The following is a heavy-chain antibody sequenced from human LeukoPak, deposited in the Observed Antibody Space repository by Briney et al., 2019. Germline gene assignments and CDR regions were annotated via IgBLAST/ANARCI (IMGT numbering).Heavy chain of an antibody. CDR1: GFTFSSYR. J-gene: IGHJ4*02. D-gene: IGHD3-3*01. Sequence: GGSLRLSCAASGFTFSSYRVNWVRQAPGKGLEWVSYISSSSSTIYYADSVKGRFTISRDNAKNSLYLQMNSLRAEDTAVYYCARDTIFGVVLLFDYWGQGTLVTVSS. CDR3: ARDTIFGVVLLFDY. CDR2: ISSSSSTI. V-gene: IGHV3-48*01.